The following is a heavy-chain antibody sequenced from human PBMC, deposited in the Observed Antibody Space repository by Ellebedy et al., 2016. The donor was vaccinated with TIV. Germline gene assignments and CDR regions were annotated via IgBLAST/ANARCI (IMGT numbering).Heavy chain of an antibody. V-gene: IGHV3-30-3*01. Sequence: GESLKISCAASGFTFSSYAMHWVRQAPGKGLEWVAVISYDGSNKYYADSVKGRFTISRDNSKNTLYLQMNSLRAEDTAVYYCARGGRVRYFDYWGQGTLVTVSS. CDR1: GFTFSSYA. CDR2: ISYDGSNK. CDR3: ARGGRVRYFDY. J-gene: IGHJ4*02. D-gene: IGHD3-10*01.